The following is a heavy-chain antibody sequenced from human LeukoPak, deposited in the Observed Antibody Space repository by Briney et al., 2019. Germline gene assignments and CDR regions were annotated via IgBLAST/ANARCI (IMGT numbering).Heavy chain of an antibody. CDR1: GFTFSSYS. CDR2: ISSSSSYI. D-gene: IGHD3-10*01. V-gene: IGHV3-21*01. CDR3: ARDGSWTKMDV. J-gene: IGHJ6*04. Sequence: GGFLRPSCAASGFTFSSYSMNWVRQAPGKGLEWVSSISSSSSYIYYADSVKGRFTISRDNAKNSLYLQMNSLRAEDTAVYYCARDGSWTKMDVWGKGTTVTVSS.